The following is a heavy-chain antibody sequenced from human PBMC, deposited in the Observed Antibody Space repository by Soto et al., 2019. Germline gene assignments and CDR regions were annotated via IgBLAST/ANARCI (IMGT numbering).Heavy chain of an antibody. Sequence: SETLSLTCSVSGGFVSSSSYSWGWIRQSPGKGLEWIGTMYSSENTYYNPSLLSRVTISVDTSKNEFSLRLSSVTAADTAVYYCARLNGYCISTNCHGYYGMDVWGQGTAVTVSS. CDR2: MYSSENT. CDR3: ARLNGYCISTNCHGYYGMDV. CDR1: GGFVSSSSYS. D-gene: IGHD2-2*03. V-gene: IGHV4-39*01. J-gene: IGHJ6*02.